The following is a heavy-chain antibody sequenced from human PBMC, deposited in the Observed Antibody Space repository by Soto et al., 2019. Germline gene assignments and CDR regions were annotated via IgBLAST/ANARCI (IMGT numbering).Heavy chain of an antibody. V-gene: IGHV4-59*08. CDR3: ARSSPHSGYYAPCDY. Sequence: PSETLSLTCTVSGGSISSYYWSWIRQPPGKGLEWIGYIYYSGSTNYNPSLKSRVTISVDTSKNQFSLKLSSVTAADTAVYYCARSSPHSGYYAPCDYWGQGTLVTVSS. CDR2: IYYSGST. D-gene: IGHD3-22*01. CDR1: GGSISSYY. J-gene: IGHJ4*02.